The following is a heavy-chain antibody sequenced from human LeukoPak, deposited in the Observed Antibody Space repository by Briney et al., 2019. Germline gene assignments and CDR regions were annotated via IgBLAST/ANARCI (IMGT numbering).Heavy chain of an antibody. D-gene: IGHD1-26*01. V-gene: IGHV3-21*04. Sequence: PGGSLRLSCAASGFTFSSYSMNWVRQAPGKGLEWVSSISSSSSYIYYADSVKGRFTISRDNAKNSLYLQMNSLRAEDTAVYYCARGTSGTFKSFDYWGQGTLVTVSS. J-gene: IGHJ4*02. CDR1: GFTFSSYS. CDR2: ISSSSSYI. CDR3: ARGTSGTFKSFDY.